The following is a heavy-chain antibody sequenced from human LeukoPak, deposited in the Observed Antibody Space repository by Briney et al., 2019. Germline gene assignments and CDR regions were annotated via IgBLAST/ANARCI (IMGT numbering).Heavy chain of an antibody. CDR3: ARGRWWLLFDY. D-gene: IGHD5-12*01. V-gene: IGHV3-48*01. CDR2: ISSSGSTI. Sequence: GGSLRLSCAASGFTFSSYWMSWVRQAPGKGLEWVSYISSSGSTIYYADSVKGRFTISRDNAKNSLYLQMNSLRAEDTAVYYCARGRWWLLFDYWGQGTLVTVSS. CDR1: GFTFSSYW. J-gene: IGHJ4*02.